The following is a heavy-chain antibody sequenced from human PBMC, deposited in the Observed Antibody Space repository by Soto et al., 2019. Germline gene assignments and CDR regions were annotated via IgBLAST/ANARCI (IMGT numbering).Heavy chain of an antibody. CDR1: GFTFDDYA. D-gene: IGHD3-22*01. Sequence: VQLVESGGGLVQPGRSLRLSCAASGFTFDDYAMHWVRQAPGKGLEWVSGISWNSGSIGYADSVKGRFTISRDNAKNSLYLQMNSLRAEDTALYYCAKDVVGSGYYYYFDYWGQGTLVTVSS. CDR3: AKDVVGSGYYYYFDY. CDR2: ISWNSGSI. J-gene: IGHJ4*02. V-gene: IGHV3-9*01.